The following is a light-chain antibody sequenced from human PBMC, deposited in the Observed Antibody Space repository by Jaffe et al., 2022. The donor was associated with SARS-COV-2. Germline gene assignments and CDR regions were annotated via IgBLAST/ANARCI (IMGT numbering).Light chain of an antibody. CDR2: KAS. J-gene: IGKJ1*01. V-gene: IGKV1-5*03. CDR3: QQFHSYPWS. Sequence: DIQMTQSPSTLSASVGDRVTITCRASQSISTSLAWYQRKPGKAPKLLIFKASTLEPGVPSRFSGFGSGAEFTLTINSLQPDDLASYYCQQFHSYPWSFGQGTKVEI. CDR1: QSISTS.